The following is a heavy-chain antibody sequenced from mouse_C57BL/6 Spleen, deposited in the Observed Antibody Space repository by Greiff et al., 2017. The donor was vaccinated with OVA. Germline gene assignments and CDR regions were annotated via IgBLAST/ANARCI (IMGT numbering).Heavy chain of an antibody. CDR2: IWSGGST. Sequence: VQLVESGPGLVQPSQSLSITCTVSGFSLTSYGVHWVRQSPGKGLEWLGVIWSGGSTDYNAAFISRLSISKDNSKSQVFFKMNSLQADDTAIYYCARGGTVFFDYWGQGTTLTVSS. CDR1: GFSLTSYG. V-gene: IGHV2-2*01. J-gene: IGHJ2*01. CDR3: ARGGTVFFDY. D-gene: IGHD2-14*01.